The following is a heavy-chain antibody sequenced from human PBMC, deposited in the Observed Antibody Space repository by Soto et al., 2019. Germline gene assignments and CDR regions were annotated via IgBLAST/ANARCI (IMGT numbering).Heavy chain of an antibody. Sequence: GASVKVSCKASGGTFSSYAISWVRQAPGQGLEWMGGIIPIFGTANYAQKFQGRVTITADESTSTAYMELSSLRSEDTAVYYCAREADFWSGLGLNWFDPWGQGTLVTVSS. V-gene: IGHV1-69*13. CDR2: IIPIFGTA. D-gene: IGHD3-3*01. CDR1: GGTFSSYA. CDR3: AREADFWSGLGLNWFDP. J-gene: IGHJ5*02.